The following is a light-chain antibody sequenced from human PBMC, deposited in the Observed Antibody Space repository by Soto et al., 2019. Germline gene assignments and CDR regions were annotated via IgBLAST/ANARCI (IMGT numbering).Light chain of an antibody. CDR1: QAIRNV. CDR3: LQDYTYPWT. CDR2: GAS. J-gene: IGKJ1*01. Sequence: AIQMTQSPSSLSASVGDRVTITCRASQAIRNVLGWYQQKPGKAPNLLIFGASNLQAGVPVRFSASGSGTNFTLTISNLHPEDFASYYCLQDYTYPWTFGQGTKVDI. V-gene: IGKV1-6*01.